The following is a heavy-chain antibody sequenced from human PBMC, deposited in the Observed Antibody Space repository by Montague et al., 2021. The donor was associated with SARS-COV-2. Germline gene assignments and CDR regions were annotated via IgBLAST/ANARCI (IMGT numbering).Heavy chain of an antibody. CDR2: IDWDDDK. CDR3: ARSYGTTVVTRAFDY. CDR1: GFSLSTSGMC. V-gene: IGHV2-70*01. J-gene: IGHJ4*02. Sequence: PALVKPTKTLTLTCTFSGFSLSTSGMCVSWIRQPPGKALEWLTLIDWDDDKYYSTSLKTRPTISKDTSKNQVVLTMTNMDSVDTATYYCARSYGTTVVTRAFDYWGQGTLVTVSS. D-gene: IGHD4-23*01.